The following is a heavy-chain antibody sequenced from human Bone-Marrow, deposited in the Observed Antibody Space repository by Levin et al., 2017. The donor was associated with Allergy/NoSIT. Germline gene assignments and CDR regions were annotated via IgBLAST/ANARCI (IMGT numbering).Heavy chain of an antibody. CDR1: GFPFRNYW. V-gene: IGHV3-74*01. CDR3: ARGGCSSTSCLDN. Sequence: LSLTCAASGFPFRNYWMHWVRQAPGKGLVWVSHINSDGSNTNYADSAKGRFTISRDNAKNTLYLQMNSLRDEDTAVYYCARGGCSSTSCLDNWGQGTLVTVSP. J-gene: IGHJ4*02. CDR2: INSDGSNT. D-gene: IGHD2-2*01.